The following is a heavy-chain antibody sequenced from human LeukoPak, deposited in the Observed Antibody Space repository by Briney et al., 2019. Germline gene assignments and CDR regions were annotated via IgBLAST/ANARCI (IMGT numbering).Heavy chain of an antibody. J-gene: IGHJ4*02. Sequence: GGSLRLSCAASEFSVGSNYMTWVRQAPGKGLEWVSLIYSGGSTYYADSVKGRFTISRDNSKNTLYLQMNSLRAEDTAVYYCAREKGSGWYNYWGQGTLVTVSS. CDR2: IYSGGST. CDR3: AREKGSGWYNY. V-gene: IGHV3-66*01. CDR1: EFSVGSNY. D-gene: IGHD6-19*01.